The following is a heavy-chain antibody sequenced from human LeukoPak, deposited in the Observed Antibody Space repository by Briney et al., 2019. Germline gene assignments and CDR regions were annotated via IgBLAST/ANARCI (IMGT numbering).Heavy chain of an antibody. Sequence: GGSLRLSCEASGFTFSSHWMSWVRQAPGKGLEWVAIIKQDGSEKDYVDSVTGRFTISRDNAKNSLYLQMNSLRAEDTAVYYCARVGYCSGGSCYGEFDYWGQGTLVTVSS. CDR3: ARVGYCSGGSCYGEFDY. J-gene: IGHJ4*02. CDR1: GFTFSSHW. V-gene: IGHV3-7*01. CDR2: IKQDGSEK. D-gene: IGHD2-15*01.